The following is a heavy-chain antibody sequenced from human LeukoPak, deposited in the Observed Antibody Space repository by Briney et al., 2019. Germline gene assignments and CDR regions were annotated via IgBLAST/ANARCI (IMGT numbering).Heavy chain of an antibody. CDR3: ARGRGDFIIFDY. CDR1: GASISSYY. V-gene: IGHV4-59*01. J-gene: IGHJ4*02. Sequence: SETLSLTCTVSGASISSYYWSWIRQPPGKGLEWIGYIFYYGSTNYNPSLKSRVTISVGTSKNQFSLKLKSVTAADTAVYYCARGRGDFIIFDYWGQGTLVTVSS. D-gene: IGHD2-21*02. CDR2: IFYYGST.